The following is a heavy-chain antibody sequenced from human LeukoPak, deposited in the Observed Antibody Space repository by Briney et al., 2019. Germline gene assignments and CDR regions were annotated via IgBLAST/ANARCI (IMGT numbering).Heavy chain of an antibody. D-gene: IGHD6-19*01. CDR2: IYPGDSDT. CDR1: GYSFTSYW. J-gene: IGHJ4*02. Sequence: GESLKISCKGSGYSFTSYWIGWVRQMPGKGLEWMGIIYPGDSDTRYSPSFQGQVTISADKSIGTAYLQWSSLKASDTAMYYCARHPVSVGAVAEINFDYWGQGTLVTVSS. CDR3: ARHPVSVGAVAEINFDY. V-gene: IGHV5-51*01.